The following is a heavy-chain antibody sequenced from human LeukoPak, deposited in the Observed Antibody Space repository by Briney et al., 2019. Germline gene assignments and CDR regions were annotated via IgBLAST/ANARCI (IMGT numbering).Heavy chain of an antibody. J-gene: IGHJ4*02. CDR2: IIPIFGTA. D-gene: IGHD6-19*01. V-gene: IGHV1-69*06. Sequence: ASVKVSCKASGGTFSSYAISWVRQAPGQGLEWMGGIIPIFGTANYAQKFQDRVTISADKSTTTVYMALSSLRYEDTAMYYCARESVAGGFEYWGQGTLVTVSS. CDR3: ARESVAGGFEY. CDR1: GGTFSSYA.